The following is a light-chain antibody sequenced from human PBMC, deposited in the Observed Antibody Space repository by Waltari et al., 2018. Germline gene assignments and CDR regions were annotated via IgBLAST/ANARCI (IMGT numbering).Light chain of an antibody. CDR1: NIGSKS. Sequence: ITCGGNNIGSKSVHWYQQKPGQAPVLVIYYDSDRPSGIPERFSGSNSGNTATLTISRVEAGDEADYYCQVWDSSSDHVVFGGGTKLTVL. J-gene: IGLJ2*01. V-gene: IGLV3-21*04. CDR3: QVWDSSSDHVV. CDR2: YDS.